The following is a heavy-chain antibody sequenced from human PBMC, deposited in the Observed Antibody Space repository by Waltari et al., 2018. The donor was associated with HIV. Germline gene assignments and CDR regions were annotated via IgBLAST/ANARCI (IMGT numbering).Heavy chain of an antibody. D-gene: IGHD3-22*01. V-gene: IGHV4-38-2*01. CDR2: IHHSGRT. CDR1: GNSISGAYY. J-gene: IGHJ3*02. CDR3: ARVRVTLIVAGPFDT. Sequence: QVQLQESGPGLVKPSETLSLTCAVFGNSISGAYYWGWIRQSPDKEMEWSGSIHHSGRTYYNPYLKRRVTISVDTSKKQFSLNLNSVTAADTAVYYCARVRVTLIVAGPFDTWGQGTLVTVSS.